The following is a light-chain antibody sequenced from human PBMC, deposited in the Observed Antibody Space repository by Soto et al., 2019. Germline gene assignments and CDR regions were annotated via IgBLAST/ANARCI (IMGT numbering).Light chain of an antibody. V-gene: IGKV2-28*01. CDR1: QSLLGSNRYNY. CDR3: MQALQAPPT. Sequence: DIVMTQSPLSLPVTPGEPASISCRSSQSLLGSNRYNYLDWYLQKPGQSPQLVSYLGSNRAPGVPDRFSGSGLSTDFTLKISRVEAQDVGVYHCMQALQAPPTFGQGAKVDIK. J-gene: IGKJ1*01. CDR2: LGS.